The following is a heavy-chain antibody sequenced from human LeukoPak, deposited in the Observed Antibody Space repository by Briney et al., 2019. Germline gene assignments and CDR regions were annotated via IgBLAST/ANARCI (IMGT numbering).Heavy chain of an antibody. D-gene: IGHD1-1*01. J-gene: IGHJ4*02. CDR1: GFTFSSYW. Sequence: PGGSLRLSCAASGFTFSSYWMSWVRQATEKGLEWVSAIGTAGDTYYTGSVKGRFTISRENAKNSLYLQMNSLRAGDTAVYYCARVAKERVGGVYYFDYWGQGTLVTVSS. CDR3: ARVAKERVGGVYYFDY. V-gene: IGHV3-13*01. CDR2: IGTAGDT.